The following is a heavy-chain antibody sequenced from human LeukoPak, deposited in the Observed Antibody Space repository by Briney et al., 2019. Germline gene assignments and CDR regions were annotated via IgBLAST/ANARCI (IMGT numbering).Heavy chain of an antibody. CDR2: INPNSGGT. V-gene: IGHV1-2*02. J-gene: IGHJ3*02. Sequence: GASVKVSCKASGYTFTGYYMHWVRQAPGQGLEWMGWINPNSGGTNYAQKFQGRVTMTRDTSISTAYMELSRLRSDDTAVYYCAFVLVGGTLDAFDIWGQGTMVTVSS. CDR3: AFVLVGGTLDAFDI. CDR1: GYTFTGYY. D-gene: IGHD1-26*01.